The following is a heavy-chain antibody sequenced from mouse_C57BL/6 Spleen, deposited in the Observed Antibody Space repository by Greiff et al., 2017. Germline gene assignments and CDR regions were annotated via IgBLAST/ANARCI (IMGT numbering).Heavy chain of an antibody. D-gene: IGHD1-1*01. CDR3: ARSGTTVVATDYAMDY. V-gene: IGHV14-3*01. J-gene: IGHJ4*01. CDR1: GFNIKNTY. Sequence: EVQLQESVAELVRPGTSVKLSCTASGFNIKNTYMHWVKQRPEQGLEWIGRIDPANGNTKYAPKFQGKATITADTSSNTAYLQLSSLTSEDTAIYYCARSGTTVVATDYAMDYWGQGTSVTVSS. CDR2: IDPANGNT.